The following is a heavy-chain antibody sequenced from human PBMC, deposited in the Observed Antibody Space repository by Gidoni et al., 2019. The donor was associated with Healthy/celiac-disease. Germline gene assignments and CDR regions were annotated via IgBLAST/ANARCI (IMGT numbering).Heavy chain of an antibody. CDR2: IYSGGST. J-gene: IGHJ3*02. D-gene: IGHD4-17*01. V-gene: IGHV3-53*02. CDR3: ARGGMTTVTKRAFDI. Sequence: EVQLVETGGGLIQPGGSLRLSCAASGFTVSSNYMSWVRQAPGKGLEWVSVIYSGGSTYYADSVKGRFTISRDNSKNTLYLQMNSLRAEDTAVYYCARGGMTTVTKRAFDIWGQGTMVTVSS. CDR1: GFTVSSNY.